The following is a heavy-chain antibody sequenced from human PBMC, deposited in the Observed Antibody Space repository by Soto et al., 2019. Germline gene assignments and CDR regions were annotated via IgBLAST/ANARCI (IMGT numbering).Heavy chain of an antibody. CDR2: IIPILGTA. V-gene: IGHV1-69*01. J-gene: IGHJ4*02. CDR1: XXXXXXXX. D-gene: IGHD3-10*01. CDR3: SRGEQHMFRGVTFDN. Sequence: QXQLVQSGAEVKKXXXXVXVXXXXXXXXXXXXXXXXVRXXXGQGLEWMGGIIPILGTANYAQKFQGRVTITADESTSTVYMELSSLRSEDTAVYYCSRGEQHMFRGVTFDNWGQGTLVTVSS.